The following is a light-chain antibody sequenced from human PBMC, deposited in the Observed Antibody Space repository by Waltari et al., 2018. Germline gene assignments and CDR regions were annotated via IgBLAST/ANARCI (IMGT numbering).Light chain of an antibody. V-gene: IGLV2-14*01. CDR2: DVS. J-gene: IGLJ2*01. CDR1: SSDVGGYNY. CDR3: SSYTTSSTLV. Sequence: QSALTQPASVSGSPGQSITIPCTGTSSDVGGYNYVSWYQQHPDKAPKLMIYDVSKRPSGVSNRVSGSKSGNTASLTISGLQAEDETDYYCSSYTTSSTLVFGGGTKLTVL.